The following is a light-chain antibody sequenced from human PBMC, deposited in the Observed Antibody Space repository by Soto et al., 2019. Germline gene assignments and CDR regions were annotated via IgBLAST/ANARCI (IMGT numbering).Light chain of an antibody. Sequence: IVVTQSPGTLSVSPGERVSLSCWTSQTIDSDYLAWYQQRPGQAPRLLIYGASRRAPGIPDRFSGSGSGTDFTLTISRLEPEDFAVYYCQQYGSSPPVTYGGGTKVDIK. V-gene: IGKV3-20*01. CDR3: QQYGSSPPVT. CDR2: GAS. J-gene: IGKJ4*01. CDR1: QTIDSDY.